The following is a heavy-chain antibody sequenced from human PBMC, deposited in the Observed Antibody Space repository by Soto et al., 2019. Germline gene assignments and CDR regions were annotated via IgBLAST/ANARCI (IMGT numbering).Heavy chain of an antibody. CDR1: GVSFGNYV. J-gene: IGHJ6*02. V-gene: IGHV1-69*13. D-gene: IGHD1-1*01. CDR3: VADVGLAEHPVV. Sequence: ASVKVSCKVSGVSFGNYVIAWVRQAPGQGLEWMGGVFPKFGTTYYGQKFQGRLTVTADESTSTTYMDLSRLTSDDTAIFYCVADVGLAEHPVVWGQGTTVTVS. CDR2: VFPKFGTT.